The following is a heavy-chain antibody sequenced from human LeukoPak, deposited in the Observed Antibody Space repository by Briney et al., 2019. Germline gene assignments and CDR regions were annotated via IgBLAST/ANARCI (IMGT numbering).Heavy chain of an antibody. D-gene: IGHD5-18*01. J-gene: IGHJ4*02. CDR3: ARLGYSYGLYYFDY. CDR2: ISAYNGNT. CDR1: GDTFNSYG. Sequence: ASVKVSCKASGDTFNSYGISWVRQAPGQGLEWMGWISAYNGNTNYAQKLQGRVTMTTDTSTTTAYMELRSLRSDDTAVYYCARLGYSYGLYYFDYWGQGTLVTVSS. V-gene: IGHV1-18*01.